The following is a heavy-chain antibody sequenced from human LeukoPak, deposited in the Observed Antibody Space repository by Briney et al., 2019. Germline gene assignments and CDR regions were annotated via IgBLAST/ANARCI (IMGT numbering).Heavy chain of an antibody. CDR2: ISGSGGST. CDR3: AKDQLYSSGPPDY. D-gene: IGHD6-19*01. CDR1: GFTFSTYA. V-gene: IGHV3-23*01. Sequence: GGSLRLSCAASGFTFSTYAMSWVRQAPGKGLEWVSVISGSGGSTYYADSVKGRFTISRDNSKNTLYLEMNSLRVEDTAVYYCAKDQLYSSGPPDYWGQGTLVTVSS. J-gene: IGHJ4*02.